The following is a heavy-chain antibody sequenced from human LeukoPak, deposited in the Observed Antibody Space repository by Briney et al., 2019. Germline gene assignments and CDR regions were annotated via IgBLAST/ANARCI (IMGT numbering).Heavy chain of an antibody. J-gene: IGHJ5*02. D-gene: IGHD3-10*01. CDR2: INPNSGGT. Sequence: ASVKVSCKASGYTFTGYYMHWVRQAPGQGLEWMGWINPNSGGTNYAQKFQGRVTMTRDTSISTAYMELSSLRSDDTAVYYCATDMNNYALGSDPWGQGSLVTVSS. CDR1: GYTFTGYY. CDR3: ATDMNNYALGSDP. V-gene: IGHV1-2*02.